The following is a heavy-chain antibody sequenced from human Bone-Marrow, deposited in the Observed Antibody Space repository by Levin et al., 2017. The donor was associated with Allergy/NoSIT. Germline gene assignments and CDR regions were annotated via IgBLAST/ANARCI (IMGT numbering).Heavy chain of an antibody. Sequence: GGSLRLSCEASGFTFSTYWMSWVRQAPGKGLEWVANIKQDGSEKYYVDSVRGRFTISRDNAKNTLFLQMNSLRVEDMALYYCTRDLDLWGQGTLVTVSS. V-gene: IGHV3-7*01. CDR3: TRDLDL. CDR1: GFTFSTYW. J-gene: IGHJ5*02. CDR2: IKQDGSEK.